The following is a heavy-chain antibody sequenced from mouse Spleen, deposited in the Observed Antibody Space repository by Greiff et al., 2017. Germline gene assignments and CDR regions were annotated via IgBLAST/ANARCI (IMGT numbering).Heavy chain of an antibody. D-gene: IGHD2-4*01. Sequence: EVKLVESGGGLVKPGGSLKLSCAASGFTFSSYAMSWVRQTPEKRLEWVATISSGGSYTYYPDSVKGRFTISRDNAKNTLYLQMSSLRSEDTAMYYCARLGDYDGAAWFAYWGQGTLVTVSA. CDR1: GFTFSSYA. CDR3: ARLGDYDGAAWFAY. V-gene: IGHV5-9-1*01. J-gene: IGHJ3*01. CDR2: ISSGGSYT.